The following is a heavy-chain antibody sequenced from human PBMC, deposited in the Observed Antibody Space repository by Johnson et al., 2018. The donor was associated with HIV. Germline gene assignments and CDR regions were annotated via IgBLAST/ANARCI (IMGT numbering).Heavy chain of an antibody. D-gene: IGHD1-26*01. CDR1: GFTFSSYG. CDR2: ISYDGTNK. V-gene: IGHV3-30*03. J-gene: IGHJ3*01. CDR3: ARVRSGRENAFDV. Sequence: QVQLVESGGGLVQPGGSLRLSCAASGFTFSSYGMHWVRQAPGKGLEWVAVISYDGTNKHYADSVKGRFAISRDNSRHTLYLQMNSLRTDDTAVYYCARVRSGRENAFDVWGQGTMVTVSS.